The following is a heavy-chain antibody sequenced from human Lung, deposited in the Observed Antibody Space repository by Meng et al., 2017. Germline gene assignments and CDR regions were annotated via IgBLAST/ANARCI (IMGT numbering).Heavy chain of an antibody. Sequence: VVAGAGLVQPWGSLSLSCTASGFIFRSYWMRWFRQAPGKGMEWVANIKQDSSEKYYVDSVRGRFTVSRDNSKNSLYLQMNSLRVEDTAVYYCARSNALRGSDFWGQGTLVTVSS. D-gene: IGHD2-8*01. CDR1: GFIFRSYW. J-gene: IGHJ4*02. CDR2: IKQDSSEK. V-gene: IGHV3-7*01. CDR3: ARSNALRGSDF.